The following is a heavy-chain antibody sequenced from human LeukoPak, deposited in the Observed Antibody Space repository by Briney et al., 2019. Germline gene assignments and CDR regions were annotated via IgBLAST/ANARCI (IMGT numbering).Heavy chain of an antibody. CDR1: GGSISSSNW. D-gene: IGHD3-10*01. J-gene: IGHJ4*02. CDR3: ARGGLLWFGETRPFDY. CDR2: IYHSGST. V-gene: IGHV4-4*02. Sequence: PSGTLSLTCAVSGGSISSSNWWSWVRQPPGKGLEWIGEIYHSGSTNYNPSLKSRVTISVDKSKNQFSLNLNSVTAADTAVYYCARGGLLWFGETRPFDYWGQGTLVTVSS.